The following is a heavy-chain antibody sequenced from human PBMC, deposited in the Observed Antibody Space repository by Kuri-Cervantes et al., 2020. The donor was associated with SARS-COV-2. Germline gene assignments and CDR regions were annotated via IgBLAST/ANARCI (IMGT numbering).Heavy chain of an antibody. D-gene: IGHD5-18*01. CDR2: ISYDGSNK. J-gene: IGHJ4*02. CDR1: GFTFSSYA. CDR3: ARGGGYSYPRY. Sequence: GESLKISCAASGFTFSSYAMHWVRQAPGKGLEWVAVISYDGSNKYYADSVKGRFTISRDNSKNTLYLQMNSLRAEDTAVYYCARGGGYSYPRYWGQGTLVTVSS. V-gene: IGHV3-30-3*01.